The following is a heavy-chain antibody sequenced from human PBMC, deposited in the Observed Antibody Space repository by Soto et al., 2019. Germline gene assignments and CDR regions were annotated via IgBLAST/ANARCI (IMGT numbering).Heavy chain of an antibody. V-gene: IGHV1-18*01. D-gene: IGHD3-22*01. CDR3: ARDEAPYLYDSNVYCSY. CDR2: ISAYNGNT. CDR1: GYIFSSYG. J-gene: IGHJ4*02. Sequence: QVQLVQSGAEVKKVGASVKVSCKASGYIFSSYGVTWVRQAPGQGLEWMGWISAYNGNTNYAHKVQGRVTMTTDTSTSTAYLELRSLRSDDPAVYYCARDEAPYLYDSNVYCSYLGQGTLVTVSS.